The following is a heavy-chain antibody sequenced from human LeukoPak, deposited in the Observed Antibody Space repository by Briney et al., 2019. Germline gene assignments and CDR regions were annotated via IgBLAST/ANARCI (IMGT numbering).Heavy chain of an antibody. V-gene: IGHV4-59*02. J-gene: IGHJ6*02. CDR3: ARKQVGGSPYYYPYGMDV. D-gene: IGHD1-26*01. Sequence: NPSETLSLTCTVSGLSVSSNYWSWIRQPPGKGLEWIGYIYHSGNTNYNPSLKSRVTISVDTSKNQFSLKLISVTAADTAVYYCARKQVGGSPYYYPYGMDVWGQGTTVTVSS. CDR2: IYHSGNT. CDR1: GLSVSSNY.